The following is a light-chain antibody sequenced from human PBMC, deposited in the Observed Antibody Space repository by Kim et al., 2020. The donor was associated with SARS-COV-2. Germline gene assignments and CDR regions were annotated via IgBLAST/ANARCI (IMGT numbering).Light chain of an antibody. V-gene: IGKV1-9*01. CDR2: GTS. CDR1: QVIGSY. J-gene: IGKJ4*01. CDR3: QQANNYPPA. Sequence: ASVRDRVTITCRASQVIGSYLAWYQQKPAKAPTLLIYGTSTLQSGVPSRISGSGSGTEFTLTISSLQPEDFATYYCQQANNYPPAFGGGTKVDIK.